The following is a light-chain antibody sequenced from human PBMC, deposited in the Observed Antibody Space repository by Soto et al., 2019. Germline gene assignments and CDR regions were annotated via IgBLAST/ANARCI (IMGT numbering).Light chain of an antibody. CDR1: QSISNT. CDR3: QQYSKWPIT. CDR2: GAS. J-gene: IGKJ5*01. V-gene: IGKV3-15*01. Sequence: EIVMTQSPATLSVSPGERATLSCRASQSISNTLAWFQQKPGQGPRLLIYGASTRATGIPARFSGSGSGTEFSLTISSLQSEDFAVYYCQQYSKWPITCGQGKRLEIK.